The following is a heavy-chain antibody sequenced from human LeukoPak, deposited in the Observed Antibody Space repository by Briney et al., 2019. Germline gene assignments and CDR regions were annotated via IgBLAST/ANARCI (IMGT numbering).Heavy chain of an antibody. CDR3: ASSRLAGTNWFDP. J-gene: IGHJ5*02. D-gene: IGHD6-19*01. CDR1: GGSVSSGSYY. CDR2: IYYSGST. Sequence: KASETLSLTCTVSGGSVSSGSYYWSWIRQPPGKGLEWIGYIYYSGSTNYNPSLKSRVTISVDTSKNQFSLKLSSVTAADTAVYYCASSRLAGTNWFDPWGQGTLVTVSS. V-gene: IGHV4-61*01.